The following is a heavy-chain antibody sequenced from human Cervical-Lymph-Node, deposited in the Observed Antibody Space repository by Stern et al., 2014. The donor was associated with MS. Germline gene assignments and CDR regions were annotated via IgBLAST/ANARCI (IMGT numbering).Heavy chain of an antibody. CDR1: GFTFSYHA. D-gene: IGHD5-12*01. CDR2: ISYDGSDK. Sequence: MPLVESGGGVVQPGGSLRLSCAASGFTFSYHAMHWVRQAPGKGLEWVSVISYDGSDKNDADSVKGRFTISRDNSRNTLYLQMNSLRVDDTAVYYCARGGAVATSDYYFDYWGQGILVTVSS. J-gene: IGHJ4*02. V-gene: IGHV3-30*01. CDR3: ARGGAVATSDYYFDY.